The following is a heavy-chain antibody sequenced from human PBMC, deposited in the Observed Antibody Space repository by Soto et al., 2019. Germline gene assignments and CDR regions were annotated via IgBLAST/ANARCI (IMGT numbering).Heavy chain of an antibody. CDR3: AGADTYYGGDY. CDR2: ISGSGGST. V-gene: IGHV3-23*01. Sequence: EVQLLESGGDLVQVGGSLRLSCAASGFSFSMYAMTWVRQAPGKGLEWVSGISGSGGSTYYADSVKGRFTISRDNSKNTLYLQMNSLRAEDTAVYYCAGADTYYGGDYWGQGTLVTVSS. J-gene: IGHJ4*02. D-gene: IGHD4-17*01. CDR1: GFSFSMYA.